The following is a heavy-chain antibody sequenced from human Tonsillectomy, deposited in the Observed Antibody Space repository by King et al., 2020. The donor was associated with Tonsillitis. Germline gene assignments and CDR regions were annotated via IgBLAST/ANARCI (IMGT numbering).Heavy chain of an antibody. V-gene: IGHV4-4*07. J-gene: IGHJ3*01. CDR3: ARNTFGPLNDAFDF. CDR2: IYASGST. Sequence: VQLQESGPGRVKPSETLSLICTVSGGSINSYYWSWIRQPAGRTLEWIGRIYASGSTDYNPSLKSRVTMSIDTSKNQFSLKLSSVTAADTAIYYCARNTFGPLNDAFDFWGQGTMVTVSS. CDR1: GGSINSYY. D-gene: IGHD3-16*01.